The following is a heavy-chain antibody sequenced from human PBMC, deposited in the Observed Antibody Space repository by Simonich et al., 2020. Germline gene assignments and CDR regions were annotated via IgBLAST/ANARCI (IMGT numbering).Heavy chain of an antibody. J-gene: IGHJ4*02. CDR3: ARDQGGRAAAATDY. CDR2: LIAYHGNT. Sequence: QVQLVQSGAEVKKPGASVKVSCKASGYTFTSYGISWVRQAPGQGLEWMGWLIAYHGNTNYAQKLQCIVTMTTDTSTSPAYMELRRLRSDDTAVYYCARDQGGRAAAATDYWGQGTLVTVSS. V-gene: IGHV1-18*01. CDR1: GYTFTSYG. D-gene: IGHD6-13*01.